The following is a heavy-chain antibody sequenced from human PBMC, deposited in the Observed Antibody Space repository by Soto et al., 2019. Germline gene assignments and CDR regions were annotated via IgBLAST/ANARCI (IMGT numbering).Heavy chain of an antibody. Sequence: QVQPQESGPGLVKPSDTLSLTCAVSGGSISSVNWWSWVRQTPGKGLEWIGEMLPSGSTNYNPSHKSRVTVSMDRSRNPSSLTMYSVPAADTAVYFCASHGHNIYGFDVWGRGTTVTVSS. CDR3: ASHGHNIYGFDV. V-gene: IGHV4-4*02. CDR1: GGSISSVNW. D-gene: IGHD1-1*01. J-gene: IGHJ6*02. CDR2: MLPSGST.